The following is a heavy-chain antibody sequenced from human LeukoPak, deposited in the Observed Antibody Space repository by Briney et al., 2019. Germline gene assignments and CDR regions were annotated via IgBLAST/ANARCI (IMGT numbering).Heavy chain of an antibody. J-gene: IGHJ4*02. D-gene: IGHD2-2*01. CDR3: AKEGRSSTSGY. CDR1: GGSISTYY. Sequence: SETLSLTCTVSGGSISTYYWTWIRQSAGKELEWIGRISSSGTTNYNPSLKSRVTMSVDTSKNQFSLKLTSVTAAHTAVYYCAKEGRSSTSGYWGQGILVTVSS. V-gene: IGHV4-4*07. CDR2: ISSSGTT.